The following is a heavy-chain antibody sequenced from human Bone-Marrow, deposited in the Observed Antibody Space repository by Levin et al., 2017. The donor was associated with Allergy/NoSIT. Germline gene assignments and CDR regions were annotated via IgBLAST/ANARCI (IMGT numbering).Heavy chain of an antibody. CDR2: INPNSGGT. CDR3: ARGWPKIAVAGRGNWFDP. CDR1: GYTFTGYY. J-gene: IGHJ5*02. Sequence: GESLKISCKASGYTFTGYYMHWVRQAPGQGLEWMGRINPNSGGTNYAQKFQGRVTMTRDTSISTAYMELSRLRSDDTAVYYCARGWPKIAVAGRGNWFDPWGQGTLVTVSS. V-gene: IGHV1-2*06. D-gene: IGHD6-19*01.